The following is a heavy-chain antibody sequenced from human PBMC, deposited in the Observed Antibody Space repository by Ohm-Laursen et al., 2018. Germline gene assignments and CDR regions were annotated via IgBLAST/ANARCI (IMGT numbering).Heavy chain of an antibody. CDR2: INPNSGGT. Sequence: VASVKVSCKASGGTFSSYAISWVRQAPGQGLEWMGWINPNSGGTNYAQKFQGRVTMTRDTSISTAYMELSRLRSDDTAVYYCARDGRGPWTIFNWGQRTLVTVSS. CDR1: GGTFSSYA. J-gene: IGHJ4*02. D-gene: IGHD3-10*02. CDR3: ARDGRGPWTIFN. V-gene: IGHV1-2*02.